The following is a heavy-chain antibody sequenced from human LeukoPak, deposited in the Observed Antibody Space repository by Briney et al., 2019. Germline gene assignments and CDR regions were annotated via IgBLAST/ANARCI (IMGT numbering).Heavy chain of an antibody. CDR3: AKDQAYNYRNWFDP. V-gene: IGHV3-23*01. CDR1: VFSFSSFA. Sequence: SGGSLRLSWAASVFSFSSFAMSWVRQAPGKGLEWVSAISGSGSNIYYADSVKGRFTIYRDNSKNTLYLQLNSLRAEDTAVYYCAKDQAYNYRNWFDPWGQGTLVTVSS. J-gene: IGHJ5*02. CDR2: ISGSGSNI. D-gene: IGHD1-1*01.